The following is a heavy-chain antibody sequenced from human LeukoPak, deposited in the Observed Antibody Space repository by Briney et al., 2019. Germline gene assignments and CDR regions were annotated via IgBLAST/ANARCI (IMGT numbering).Heavy chain of an antibody. CDR3: ARWGNDYSQFDS. V-gene: IGHV3-53*01. CDR2: IYVDGRT. Sequence: PGGSLRLSCAASGFTVSTTYMSWVRQAPGKGLEWVSLIYVDGRTYYADSVKGRFTISRDNSKNTLYLQVNSLRAEDTAVYFCARWGNDYSQFDSWGQGTLVTVS. D-gene: IGHD4-11*01. J-gene: IGHJ4*02. CDR1: GFTVSTTY.